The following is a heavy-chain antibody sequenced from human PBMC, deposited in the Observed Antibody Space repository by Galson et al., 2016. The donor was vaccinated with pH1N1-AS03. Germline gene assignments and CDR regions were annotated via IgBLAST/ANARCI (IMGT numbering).Heavy chain of an antibody. D-gene: IGHD4-17*01. CDR1: GFTFGSYW. Sequence: SLRLSCAASGFTFGSYWMSWVRQAPGKGLEWVANIKEDGSEKSYVDSVKGRFTISRDNSKNSLYLQMNSLRVEGTALYYCARYGSPPWFDPWGQGTLVTVSS. J-gene: IGHJ5*02. V-gene: IGHV3-7*01. CDR3: ARYGSPPWFDP. CDR2: IKEDGSEK.